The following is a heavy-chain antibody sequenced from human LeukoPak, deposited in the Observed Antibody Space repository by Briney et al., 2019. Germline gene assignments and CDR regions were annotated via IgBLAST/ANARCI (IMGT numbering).Heavy chain of an antibody. CDR2: ISAYNGNT. Sequence: ASVKVSCKASGYTFTSYGISWVRQAPGQGLEWMGWISAYNGNTNYAQKLQGRVTMTTDTSTSTAYMELSSLRSEDTAVYYCARDLVVGEPHFDPGSYLDYWGRGTLVTVSS. D-gene: IGHD2-8*02. J-gene: IGHJ4*02. CDR1: GYTFTSYG. CDR3: ARDLVVGEPHFDPGSYLDY. V-gene: IGHV1-18*01.